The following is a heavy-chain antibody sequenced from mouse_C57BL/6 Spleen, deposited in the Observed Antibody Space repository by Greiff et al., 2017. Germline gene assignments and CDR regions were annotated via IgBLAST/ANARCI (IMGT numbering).Heavy chain of an antibody. CDR3: ARENYYGSSYYFDY. CDR1: GYTFTSYW. CDR2: IDPSDSYT. V-gene: IGHV1-69*01. D-gene: IGHD1-1*01. J-gene: IGHJ2*01. Sequence: QVQLQQPGAELVMPGASVKLSCKASGYTFTSYWMHWVKQRPGQGLEWIGEIDPSDSYTNYNQKFKGKFTLTVDKSSSTSYMQLSSLTSEDSAVYYCARENYYGSSYYFDYWGQGTTLTVSS.